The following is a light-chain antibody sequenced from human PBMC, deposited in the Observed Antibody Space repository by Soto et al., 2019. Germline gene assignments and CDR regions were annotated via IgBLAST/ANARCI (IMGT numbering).Light chain of an antibody. CDR3: QQANNFPWT. CDR2: AAS. J-gene: IGKJ1*01. CDR1: QGISSR. V-gene: IGKV1-12*01. Sequence: DILMTQSPSSVSASVGDRVTITCRASQGISSRVAWYHQKPGTPPKLLIYAASTLQSGVPSRFSGSGSGTDFTLTISSLQPEDFATYYCQQANNFPWTFGQGTKVAIK.